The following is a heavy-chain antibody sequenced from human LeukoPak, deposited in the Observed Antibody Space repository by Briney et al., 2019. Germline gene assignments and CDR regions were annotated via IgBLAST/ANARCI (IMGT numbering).Heavy chain of an antibody. CDR3: ARSSGSYLVDDAFDI. J-gene: IGHJ3*02. CDR1: GYSLTSYW. Sequence: GESLQISCKGSGYSLTSYWIGWVRHMPGEGLERMGIIYPGDSDTRYSPSLQGQVTISADKSISTAYLQWSSLKASDTAMYYCARSSGSYLVDDAFDIWGEGTMVTVSS. CDR2: IYPGDSDT. V-gene: IGHV5-51*01. D-gene: IGHD1-26*01.